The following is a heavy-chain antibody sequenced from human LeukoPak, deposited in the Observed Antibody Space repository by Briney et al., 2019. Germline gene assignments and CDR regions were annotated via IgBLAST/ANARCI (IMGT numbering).Heavy chain of an antibody. Sequence: SETLSLTCAVSGGSISSSNWWSWVRQPPGKGLEWIGEIYHSGSTNYNPSLKSRVTISVDKSKNQFSLKLSSVTAADTAVYYCARDSPDSSGCFDYWGQGTLVTVSS. CDR2: IYHSGST. CDR3: ARDSPDSSGCFDY. V-gene: IGHV4-4*02. CDR1: GGSISSSNW. D-gene: IGHD6-19*01. J-gene: IGHJ4*02.